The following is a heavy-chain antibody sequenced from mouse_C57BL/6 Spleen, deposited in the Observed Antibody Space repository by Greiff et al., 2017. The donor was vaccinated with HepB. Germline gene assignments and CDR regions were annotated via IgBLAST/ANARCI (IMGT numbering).Heavy chain of an antibody. CDR2: FYPGSGSI. Sequence: VQLQQSGAELVKPGASVKLSCKASGYTFTEYTIHWVKQRSGQGLEWIGWFYPGSGSIKYNEKFKDKATLTADKSSSTVYMALSRLTSEDSAVYCCERHEDECYGSSYWYFDVWGTGTTVTVSS. D-gene: IGHD1-1*01. CDR3: ERHEDECYGSSYWYFDV. J-gene: IGHJ1*03. CDR1: GYTFTEYT. V-gene: IGHV1-62-2*01.